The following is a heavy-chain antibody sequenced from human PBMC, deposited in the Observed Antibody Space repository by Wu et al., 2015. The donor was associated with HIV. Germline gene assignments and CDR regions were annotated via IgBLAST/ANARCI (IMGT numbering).Heavy chain of an antibody. J-gene: IGHJ5*02. Sequence: QVHLMQSGPEVEKPGASVKVSCKTSGYTFTRYGVTWVRQAPGQGLEWMGWIDPYNGNTHYAQRFQGRVTMLRDISASTAYMELRSLRSDDTAVYYCARGVDRGVISPFIVDPWGQGTLVTVSS. D-gene: IGHD3-10*01. V-gene: IGHV1-18*01. CDR3: ARGVDRGVISPFIVDP. CDR1: GYTFTRYG. CDR2: IDPYNGNT.